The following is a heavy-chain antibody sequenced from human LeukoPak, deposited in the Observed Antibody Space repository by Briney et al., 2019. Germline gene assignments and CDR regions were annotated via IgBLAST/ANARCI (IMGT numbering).Heavy chain of an antibody. CDR2: IYSGGST. J-gene: IGHJ4*02. Sequence: GGSLRLSCAVSGFTVSSKYMSWVRQAPGKGPEWVSVIYSGGSTFYADSVKGRFTISRDNSKNTLYLQMNSLRAEDTAVYYCAKTGDGYNYYGYWGQGTLVTVSS. D-gene: IGHD5-24*01. CDR3: AKTGDGYNYYGY. V-gene: IGHV3-53*01. CDR1: GFTVSSKY.